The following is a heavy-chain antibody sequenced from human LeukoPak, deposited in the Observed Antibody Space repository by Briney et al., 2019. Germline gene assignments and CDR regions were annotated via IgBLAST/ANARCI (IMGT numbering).Heavy chain of an antibody. D-gene: IGHD3-22*01. V-gene: IGHV4-4*07. CDR1: GGSISSYH. J-gene: IGHJ6*02. CDR3: ARNPPGYYDSSGYLWSYYYYGMDV. Sequence: PSETLSLTCTVSGGSISSYHWSWIRQPAGKGLEWIGRIYTSGSTNYNPSLKSRVTMSVDTSKNQFSLKLSSVTAADTAVYYCARNPPGYYDSSGYLWSYYYYGMDVWGQGTTVTVSS. CDR2: IYTSGST.